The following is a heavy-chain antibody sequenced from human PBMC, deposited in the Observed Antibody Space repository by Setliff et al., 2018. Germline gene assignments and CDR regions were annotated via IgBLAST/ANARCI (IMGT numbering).Heavy chain of an antibody. CDR1: GFTFSDHY. V-gene: IGHV3-72*01. CDR2: TRNKANSYTT. Sequence: GGSLRLSRAASGFTFSDHYMDWVRQAPGKGLEWVGRTRNKANSYTTEYAASVKGRFTISRDDSKNSLYLQMNSLRAEDTAVYYCARYGYYYDSSAYYPVDKWGQGTLVTVSS. D-gene: IGHD3-22*01. J-gene: IGHJ4*02. CDR3: ARYGYYYDSSAYYPVDK.